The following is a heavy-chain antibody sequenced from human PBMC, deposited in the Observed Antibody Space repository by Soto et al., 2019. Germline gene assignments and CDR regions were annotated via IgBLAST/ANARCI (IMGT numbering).Heavy chain of an antibody. Sequence: PSETLSLTCTVSGGSINRYYWSWIRQAPGKGLEWIGYIYYNGSTNYNPSLKSRVTISVGTSKTSFSLKLTSVTAVDTAVYYCARVVPGIRAGIKGFHWFDPWGQGTLVTVSS. CDR1: GGSINRYY. D-gene: IGHD6-13*01. V-gene: IGHV4-59*01. CDR2: IYYNGST. J-gene: IGHJ5*02. CDR3: ARVVPGIRAGIKGFHWFDP.